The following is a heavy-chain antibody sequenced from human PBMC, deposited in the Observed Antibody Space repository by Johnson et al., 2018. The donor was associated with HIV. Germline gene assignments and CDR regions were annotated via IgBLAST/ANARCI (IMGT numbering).Heavy chain of an antibody. D-gene: IGHD1-26*01. Sequence: QVQLVESGGGVVQPGRSLRLSCAASGFIFSSYVMYWVRQAPGKGLEWVAVISYDGSNKYYADSVKGRFTISRDDSKNTLYLQMNSLKTEDTAVYYCTTGQWEPTRVDAFDIWGQGTMVTVSS. CDR2: ISYDGSNK. V-gene: IGHV3-30*04. J-gene: IGHJ3*02. CDR1: GFIFSSYV. CDR3: TTGQWEPTRVDAFDI.